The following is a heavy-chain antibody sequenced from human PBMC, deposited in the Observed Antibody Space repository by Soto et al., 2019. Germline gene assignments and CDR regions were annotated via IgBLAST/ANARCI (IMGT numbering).Heavy chain of an antibody. CDR3: ARATYHSGGFPSNAMDV. Sequence: QVHLVQSGAEVKKPGASVKVSCKAFGYTFSSHAIHWVRQAPGQRPEWMGWINGGNGITRYAQNFQDRVTLTRDTYARTTDMELSSLKSEDTAVYYCARATYHSGGFPSNAMDVWGQGTTVTVSS. D-gene: IGHD3-10*01. J-gene: IGHJ6*02. CDR1: GYTFSSHA. V-gene: IGHV1-3*01. CDR2: INGGNGIT.